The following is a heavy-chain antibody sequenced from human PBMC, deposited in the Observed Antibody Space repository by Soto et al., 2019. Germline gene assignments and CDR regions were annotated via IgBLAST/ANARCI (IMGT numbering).Heavy chain of an antibody. CDR1: GFTFSSYA. CDR3: ANLGIALRYFDWLAGGFDY. D-gene: IGHD3-9*01. CDR2: ISGSGGST. V-gene: IGHV3-23*01. J-gene: IGHJ4*02. Sequence: GGSLRLSCAASGFTFSSYAMSWVRQAPGKGLEWISAISGSGGSTYYADSVKGRFTISRDNSKNTLYLQMNSLRAEDTAVYYCANLGIALRYFDWLAGGFDYWGQGTLVTVSS.